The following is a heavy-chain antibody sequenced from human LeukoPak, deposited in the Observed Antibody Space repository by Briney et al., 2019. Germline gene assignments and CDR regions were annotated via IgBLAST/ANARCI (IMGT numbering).Heavy chain of an antibody. CDR1: GFTFSSYS. V-gene: IGHV3-21*01. D-gene: IGHD2-15*01. CDR3: AARKLLKAFDI. J-gene: IGHJ3*02. CDR2: ISSSSSYI. Sequence: GGSLRLSCAASGFTFSSYSMNWVRQAPGKGLEWVSSISSSSSYIYYADSVKGRFTISRDNAKNSLYPQMNSLRAEDTAVYYCAARKLLKAFDIWGQGTMVTVSS.